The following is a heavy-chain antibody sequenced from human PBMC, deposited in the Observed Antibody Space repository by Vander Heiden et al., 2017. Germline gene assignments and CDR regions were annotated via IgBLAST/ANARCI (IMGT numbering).Heavy chain of an antibody. V-gene: IGHV3-9*01. CDR3: AKSGITGAGYDY. J-gene: IGHJ4*02. CDR2: ISWNSGSK. D-gene: IGHD6-13*01. CDR1: GFRFDDFG. Sequence: EVQLVESGGGLVQPGGSLRLPLQVFGFRFDDFGMYWVRQAPGKGLEWVSGISWNSGSKGYADSVKGRFTISRDNAKNSLYLQMNSLRAEDTALYYCAKSGITGAGYDYWGQGTMVTVSS.